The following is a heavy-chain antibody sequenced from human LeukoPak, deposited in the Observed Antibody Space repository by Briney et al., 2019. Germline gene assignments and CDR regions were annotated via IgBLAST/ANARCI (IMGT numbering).Heavy chain of an antibody. V-gene: IGHV1-69*04. CDR3: AKYHMVRAFDV. CDR1: GGTFSSYA. Sequence: SVKVSCKASGGTFSSYAISWVRQAPGQGLEWMGRIIPILGIANYAQKFQGRVTITADKSTSTAYMELSSLRSEDTAVYYCAKYHMVRAFDVWGQGTMVTVSS. J-gene: IGHJ3*01. D-gene: IGHD2-21*01. CDR2: IIPILGIA.